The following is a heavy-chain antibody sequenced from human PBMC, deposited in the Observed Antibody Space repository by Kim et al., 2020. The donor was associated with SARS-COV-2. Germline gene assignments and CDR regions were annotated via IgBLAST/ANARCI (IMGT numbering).Heavy chain of an antibody. D-gene: IGHD3-10*01. CDR3: ARALLWFGEHIDY. CDR1: GFTFSSYA. V-gene: IGHV3-30-3*01. Sequence: GGSLRLSCAASGFTFSSYAMHWVRQAPGKVLEWVAVISYDGSNKYYADSVKGRFTISRDNSKNTLYLQMNSLRAEDTAVYYCARALLWFGEHIDYWGQGTLVTVSS. J-gene: IGHJ4*02. CDR2: ISYDGSNK.